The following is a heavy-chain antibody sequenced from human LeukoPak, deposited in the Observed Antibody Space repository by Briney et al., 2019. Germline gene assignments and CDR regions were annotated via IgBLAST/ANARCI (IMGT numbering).Heavy chain of an antibody. CDR2: INPKSGAA. V-gene: IGHV1-2*02. CDR3: AREEQSGLAL. Sequence: ASVKVSCKASGYIFSDYYMHWVRQAPGQGLEWLGWINPKSGAADYAQQFRGRVTMTRDTSINTAYMELSRLRSDDTAVYYCAREEQSGLALWGQGTLVTVSS. D-gene: IGHD6-19*01. J-gene: IGHJ4*02. CDR1: GYIFSDYY.